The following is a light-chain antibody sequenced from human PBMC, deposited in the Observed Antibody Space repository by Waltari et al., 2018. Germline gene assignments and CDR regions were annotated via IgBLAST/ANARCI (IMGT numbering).Light chain of an antibody. CDR2: KAN. J-gene: IGLJ3*02. Sequence: QTVVTQEPSLSVSPGGTVKLTCTLSSGSVSTTSYATWYQQTPGQPPRTLVYKANARSSGVPDRFSGSILGNKAALTITGAQADDESDYYCALYMGSGIWVFGGGTKLTVL. CDR1: SGSVSTTSY. CDR3: ALYMGSGIWV. V-gene: IGLV8-61*01.